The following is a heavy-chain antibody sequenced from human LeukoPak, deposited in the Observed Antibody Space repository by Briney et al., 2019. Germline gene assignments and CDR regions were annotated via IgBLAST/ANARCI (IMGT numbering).Heavy chain of an antibody. V-gene: IGHV1-69*13. J-gene: IGHJ4*02. D-gene: IGHD6-6*01. Sequence: SVKVSCKASGGTFSSYAISWVRQAPGQGLEWMGGIIPIFGTANYAQKFQGSVTITADESTSTAYMELSSLRSEDTAVYYCARNLGSSSGFDYWGQGTLVTVSS. CDR3: ARNLGSSSGFDY. CDR2: IIPIFGTA. CDR1: GGTFSSYA.